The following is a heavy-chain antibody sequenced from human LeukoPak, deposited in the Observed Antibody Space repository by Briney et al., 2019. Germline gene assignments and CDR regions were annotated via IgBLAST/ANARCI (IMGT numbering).Heavy chain of an antibody. CDR3: AREYYYDSSGYPLDW. CDR2: INHSGST. Sequence: SETLSLTCAVYGGSFSGYYWSWIRQPPGKGLEWIGEINHSGSTNYNPSLKSRVTISVDTSKNQFSLKLSSVTAADTAVYYCAREYYYDSSGYPLDWWGQGTLVTVSS. CDR1: GGSFSGYY. V-gene: IGHV4-34*01. J-gene: IGHJ4*02. D-gene: IGHD3-22*01.